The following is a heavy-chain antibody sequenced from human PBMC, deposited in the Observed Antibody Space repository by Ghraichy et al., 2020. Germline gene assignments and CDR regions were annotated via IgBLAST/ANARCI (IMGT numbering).Heavy chain of an antibody. Sequence: GGSLRLSCAASGFTFSSYGMHWVRQAPGKGLEWVAVISYDGSNKYYADSVKGRFTISRDNSKNTLYLQMNSLRAEDTAVYYCAKDGRNYCSSTSCYEGIGYWGQGTLVTVSS. CDR3: AKDGRNYCSSTSCYEGIGY. CDR1: GFTFSSYG. D-gene: IGHD2-2*01. V-gene: IGHV3-30*18. CDR2: ISYDGSNK. J-gene: IGHJ4*02.